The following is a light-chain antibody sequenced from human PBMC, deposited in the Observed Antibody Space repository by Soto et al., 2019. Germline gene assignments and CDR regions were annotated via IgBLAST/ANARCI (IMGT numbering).Light chain of an antibody. V-gene: IGKV1-5*01. Sequence: IQMTQSPSILSASVGDRVTITCRASQSISTWLAWYQQKPEKAPKLLIHDASTLESGVASRFSGSGSGTQFTLTISSLQPDDFATHYCQQYNSYSRTFGQGTKV. CDR2: DAS. CDR1: QSISTW. J-gene: IGKJ1*01. CDR3: QQYNSYSRT.